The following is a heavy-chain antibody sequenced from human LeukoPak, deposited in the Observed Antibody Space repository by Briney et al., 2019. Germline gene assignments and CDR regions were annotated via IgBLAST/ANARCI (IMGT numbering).Heavy chain of an antibody. V-gene: IGHV3-23*01. D-gene: IGHD2-2*01. CDR3: AKALVGYCSSTSCYWNY. CDR1: GFTFSSYA. Sequence: PGGSLRLSCAASGFTFSSYAMSWVRQAPGKGLEWVSAISGSGGSTYYADSVKGRFTISRDNSKNTLHLQMNSLRAEDTAVYYCAKALVGYCSSTSCYWNYWGQGTLVTVSS. CDR2: ISGSGGST. J-gene: IGHJ4*02.